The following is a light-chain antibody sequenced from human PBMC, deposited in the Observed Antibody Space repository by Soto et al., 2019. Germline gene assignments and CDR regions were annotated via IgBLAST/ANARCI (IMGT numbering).Light chain of an antibody. V-gene: IGKV3-11*01. CDR3: QQRSNWPPIT. Sequence: EIVLTQSPAPLSLSPGARATLSCRASQSVSSYLAWYQQKPGQAPRLLIYDASNRATGIPARFSGSGSGTDFTLTISSLEPEDFAVYYGQQRSNWPPITCGQGTRLEIK. CDR2: DAS. J-gene: IGKJ5*01. CDR1: QSVSSY.